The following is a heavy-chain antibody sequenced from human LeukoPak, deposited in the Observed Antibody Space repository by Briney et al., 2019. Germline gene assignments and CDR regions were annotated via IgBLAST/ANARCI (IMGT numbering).Heavy chain of an antibody. CDR2: ISYDGSNK. D-gene: IGHD2-2*02. J-gene: IGHJ4*02. V-gene: IGHV3-30-3*01. CDR3: ATSSYTGFDY. Sequence: GRSLRLSCAASGFTFSSYAMHWVRQAPGKGQEWVAVISYDGSNKYYADSVKGRFTISRDNSKNTLYLQMNSLRAEDTAVYYCATSSYTGFDYWGQGTLVTVSS. CDR1: GFTFSSYA.